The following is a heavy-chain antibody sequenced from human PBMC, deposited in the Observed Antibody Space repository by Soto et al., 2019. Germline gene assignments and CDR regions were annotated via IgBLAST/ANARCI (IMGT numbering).Heavy chain of an antibody. CDR2: LYGGGTT. Sequence: PGGSLRLSCAASGFTVSSTYMSWVRQAPGKGLEWVSVLYGGGTTYYAGSVKGRFTISRDNSENTLYLQLDSLRAEDTAVYYCARHPPTSSWPTALDYWGQGDLVTVSS. CDR1: GFTVSSTY. D-gene: IGHD6-13*01. J-gene: IGHJ4*02. V-gene: IGHV3-53*01. CDR3: ARHPPTSSWPTALDY.